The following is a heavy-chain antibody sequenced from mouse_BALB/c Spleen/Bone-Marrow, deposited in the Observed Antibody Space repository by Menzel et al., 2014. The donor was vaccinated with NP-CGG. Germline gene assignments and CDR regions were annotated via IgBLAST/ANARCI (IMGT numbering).Heavy chain of an antibody. D-gene: IGHD2-14*01. Sequence: VKLVESGPSLVKPSQTLSLTCSVTGDSITSGYWNWIRKFPGNKLEYMGYISYSGSTYYNPSLKSRISITRDTSKNQYYLQWNSVTTEDTATYYCARRRYGYYYAMDYWGQGTSVTVSS. CDR2: ISYSGST. CDR3: ARRRYGYYYAMDY. J-gene: IGHJ4*01. CDR1: GDSITSGY. V-gene: IGHV3-8*02.